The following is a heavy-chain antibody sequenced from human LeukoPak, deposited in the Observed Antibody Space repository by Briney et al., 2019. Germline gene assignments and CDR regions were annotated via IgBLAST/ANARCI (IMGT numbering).Heavy chain of an antibody. CDR2: ISYDGSNK. CDR1: RFTFSSYA. Sequence: GGSLRLSCAGSRFTFSSYAMHWVRQAPGKGLEWVAVISYDGSNKYYADSVKGRFTISRDNSKNTLYLQMNSLRAEDTAVYYCARDGFGWYFDYWGQGTLVTVSS. J-gene: IGHJ4*02. CDR3: ARDGFGWYFDY. V-gene: IGHV3-30*19. D-gene: IGHD6-19*01.